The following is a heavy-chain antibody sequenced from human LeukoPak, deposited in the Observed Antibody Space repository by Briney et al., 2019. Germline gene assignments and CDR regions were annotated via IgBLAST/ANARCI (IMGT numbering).Heavy chain of an antibody. CDR2: IWYDGSNK. J-gene: IGHJ6*02. CDR1: GFTFSSYG. Sequence: GSLRLSCAASGFTFSSYGMHWVRQAPGKGLEWVAVIWYDGSNKYYADSVKGRFTISRDNSKNTLYLQMNSLRAEDTAVYYCARGSAAAGPSYGMDVWGQGTTVTVSS. CDR3: ARGSAAAGPSYGMDV. V-gene: IGHV3-33*01. D-gene: IGHD6-13*01.